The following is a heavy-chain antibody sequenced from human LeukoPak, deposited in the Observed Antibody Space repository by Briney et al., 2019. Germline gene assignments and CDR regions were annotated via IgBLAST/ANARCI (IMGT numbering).Heavy chain of an antibody. J-gene: IGHJ2*01. CDR1: GGTFSSYA. Sequence: ASVKVSCKASGGTFSSYAISWVRQAPGQGLEWMGRIIPILGIANYAQKFQGRVTITRDTSASTAYMELSSLRSEDTAVYYCARDQAVAGTYWYFDLWGRGTLVTVSS. D-gene: IGHD6-19*01. CDR3: ARDQAVAGTYWYFDL. CDR2: IIPILGIA. V-gene: IGHV1-69*04.